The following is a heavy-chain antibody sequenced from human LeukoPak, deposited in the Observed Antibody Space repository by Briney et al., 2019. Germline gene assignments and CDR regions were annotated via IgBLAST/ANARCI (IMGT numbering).Heavy chain of an antibody. CDR2: IKQDGSEK. Sequence: GGSLRLSCAASRFTFSSYWMSWVRQAPGKGLEWVANIKQDGSEKYYVDSVKGRFTISRDNAKNSLYLQMNSLRAEDTAVYYCAREASSSWTPSFDYWGQGTLVTVSS. V-gene: IGHV3-7*01. CDR1: RFTFSSYW. J-gene: IGHJ4*02. CDR3: AREASSSWTPSFDY. D-gene: IGHD6-13*01.